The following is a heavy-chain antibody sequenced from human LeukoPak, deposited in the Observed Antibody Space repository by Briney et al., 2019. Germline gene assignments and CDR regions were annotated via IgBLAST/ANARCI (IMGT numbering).Heavy chain of an antibody. Sequence: SETLSLTCTVSGGSISSSSYYWGWIRQPPGKGLEWIGSIYYSGSTYYNPSLKSRVTISVDTSKNQFSLKLSSVTAADTAVYYCASFNLVQLERLSDYWGQGTLATVSS. CDR3: ASFNLVQLERLSDY. CDR2: IYYSGST. CDR1: GGSISSSSYY. V-gene: IGHV4-39*01. D-gene: IGHD1-1*01. J-gene: IGHJ4*02.